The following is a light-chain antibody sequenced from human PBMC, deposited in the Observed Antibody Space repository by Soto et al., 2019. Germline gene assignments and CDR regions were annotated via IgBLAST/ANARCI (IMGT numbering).Light chain of an antibody. Sequence: QSALTQPASVSGSPGQSITISCTGTSSDVGGYNYVSWYQQHPGKAPTLMIYDVSNRPSGVSNRFSGSKSGNTASLTISGLQAEDEADYYCSSYTSSSTRVFVTGTKLTVL. CDR3: SSYTSSSTRV. V-gene: IGLV2-14*01. J-gene: IGLJ1*01. CDR1: SSDVGGYNY. CDR2: DVS.